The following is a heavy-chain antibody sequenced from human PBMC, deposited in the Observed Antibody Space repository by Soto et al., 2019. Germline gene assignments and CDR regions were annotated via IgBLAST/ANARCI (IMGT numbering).Heavy chain of an antibody. V-gene: IGHV1-2*04. D-gene: IGHD3-3*01. CDR3: AREALYDFWSGYPSAGMDV. J-gene: IGHJ6*02. CDR1: GYTFTGYY. Sequence: QVQLVQSGAEVKKPRASVKVSCKASGYTFTGYYMHWVRQAPGQGLEWMGWINPNSGGTNYAQKFQGWVTMTRDTSISTAYMELSRLRSDDTAVYYCAREALYDFWSGYPSAGMDVWGQGTTVTVSS. CDR2: INPNSGGT.